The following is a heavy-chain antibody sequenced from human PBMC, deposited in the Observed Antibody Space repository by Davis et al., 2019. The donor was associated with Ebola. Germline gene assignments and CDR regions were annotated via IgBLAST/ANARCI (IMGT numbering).Heavy chain of an antibody. CDR1: GGSFSGYY. CDR2: INHSGST. CDR3: ARGDYDFWSGYVVDY. V-gene: IGHV4-34*01. Sequence: PSETLSLTCAVYGGSFSGYYWSWIRQPPGKGLEWIGEINHSGSTNYNPSLKSRVTISVDTSKNQFSLKLSSVTAADTAVYYCARGDYDFWSGYVVDYWGQGTLVTVSS. D-gene: IGHD3-3*01. J-gene: IGHJ4*02.